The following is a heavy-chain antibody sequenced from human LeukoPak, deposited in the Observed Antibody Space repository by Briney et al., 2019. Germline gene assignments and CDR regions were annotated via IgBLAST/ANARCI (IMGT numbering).Heavy chain of an antibody. J-gene: IGHJ4*02. CDR1: GYTFTGYY. D-gene: IGHD6-13*01. CDR2: INPNSGGT. V-gene: IGHV1-2*02. Sequence: GASVKVSCKASGYTFTGYYMHWVRQAPGQGLEWLGWINPNSGGTNYAQRFQGRVTMTRDTSISTAYMELSRLRSDDSAVYYCARVPIPAAEGDLDYWGQGTLVTVSS. CDR3: ARVPIPAAEGDLDY.